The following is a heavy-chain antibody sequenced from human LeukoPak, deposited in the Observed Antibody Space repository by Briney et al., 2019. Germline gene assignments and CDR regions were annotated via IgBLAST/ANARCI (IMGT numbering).Heavy chain of an antibody. V-gene: IGHV3-23*01. CDR2: ISGSGGST. D-gene: IGHD3-22*01. CDR1: GFTFSSYA. CDR3: AKATMIVVATSYFDY. J-gene: IGHJ4*02. Sequence: GGFLRLSCAASGFTFSSYAMSWVRQAPGKGLEWVSAISGSGGSTYYGDSVKGRFTISRDNSKNTLYLQMNSLRAEDTAIYYCAKATMIVVATSYFDYWGQGTLVTVSS.